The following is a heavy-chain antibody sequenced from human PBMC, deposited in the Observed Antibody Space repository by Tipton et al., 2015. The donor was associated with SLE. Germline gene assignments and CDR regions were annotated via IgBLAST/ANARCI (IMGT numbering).Heavy chain of an antibody. V-gene: IGHV4-38-2*02. CDR1: GYSISSGYY. D-gene: IGHD2-8*01. Sequence: TLSLTCTVSGYSISSGYYWAWIRQPPGKGLEWIGSIYQSGSAFYSSSLKSRVSISVDTSGNQFSLKLTSVTAADTAVYYCASTLYGITDGYWGQGTLVTVSS. CDR3: ASTLYGITDGY. J-gene: IGHJ4*02. CDR2: IYQSGSA.